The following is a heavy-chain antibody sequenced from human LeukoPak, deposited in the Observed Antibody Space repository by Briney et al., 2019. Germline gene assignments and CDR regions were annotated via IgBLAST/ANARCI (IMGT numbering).Heavy chain of an antibody. CDR1: GFIFNNFG. V-gene: IGHV3-23*01. CDR2: ISNDGGGT. D-gene: IGHD2/OR15-2a*01. Sequence: PGGSLRLSCAASGFIFNNFGLIWVRQAPGQGLEWVSAISNDGGGTTYADFVKGRFTISRDNSKNTLFLQMNSLRAEHTALYYCAKGGSGYFLDLWGQGTLVTVSS. CDR3: AKGGSGYFLDL. J-gene: IGHJ5*02.